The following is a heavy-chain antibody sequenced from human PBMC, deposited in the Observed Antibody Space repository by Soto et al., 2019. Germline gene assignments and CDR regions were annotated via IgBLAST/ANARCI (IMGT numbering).Heavy chain of an antibody. CDR3: AISVQQSHLVVVAAPLRY. D-gene: IGHD2-15*01. V-gene: IGHV3-48*02. CDR1: GFTFSSYS. Sequence: GGSLRLSCAASGFTFSSYSMNWVRQAPGKGLEWVSYISSSSSTIYYADSVKGRFTISRDNAKNSLYLQMNSLRDEDTAVYYCAISVQQSHLVVVAAPLRYWGQGTLVTVSS. CDR2: ISSSSSTI. J-gene: IGHJ4*02.